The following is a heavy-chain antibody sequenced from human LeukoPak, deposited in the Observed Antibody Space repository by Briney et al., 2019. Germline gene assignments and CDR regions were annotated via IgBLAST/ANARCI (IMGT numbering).Heavy chain of an antibody. V-gene: IGHV3-64D*06. CDR3: LKELTGTWSFDH. Sequence: PGGSLRLSCSASGFTFSGHFMHWVRQAPGKGLEYVSSISVNGDKTLYAESVKGRFTISRDNSKNTLYLQLSSLRLEDTAIYYCLKELTGTWSFDHWGQGTLLTVSS. J-gene: IGHJ4*02. CDR1: GFTFSGHF. CDR2: ISVNGDKT. D-gene: IGHD7-27*01.